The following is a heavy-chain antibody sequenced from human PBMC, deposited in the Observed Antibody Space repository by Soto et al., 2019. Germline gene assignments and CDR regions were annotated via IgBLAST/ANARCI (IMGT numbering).Heavy chain of an antibody. CDR1: GGSISSSSYY. J-gene: IGHJ6*02. CDR3: AILGYSSSWYFPYYGMDV. Sequence: KPSETLSLTCTVSGGSISSSSYYWGWIRQPPGKGLEWIGSIYYSGSTYYNPSLKSRVTISVDTSKDQFSLKLSSVTAADTAVYYXAILGYSSSWYFPYYGMDVWGQGTTVTVSS. D-gene: IGHD6-13*01. CDR2: IYYSGST. V-gene: IGHV4-39*01.